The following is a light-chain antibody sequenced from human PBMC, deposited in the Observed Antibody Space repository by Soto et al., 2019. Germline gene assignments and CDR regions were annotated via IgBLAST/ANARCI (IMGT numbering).Light chain of an antibody. Sequence: QPVLTQSPSASASLGASVKLTCTLSSGHNTYAIAWHQQQPEKGPRYLMKVNSDGSHSKGDGIPDRFSGSSSGPERYLTISSLQSEDEADYYCQTWGTGIHVVFGGGTKVTVL. CDR3: QTWGTGIHVV. CDR1: SGHNTYA. V-gene: IGLV4-69*01. CDR2: VNSDGSH. J-gene: IGLJ2*01.